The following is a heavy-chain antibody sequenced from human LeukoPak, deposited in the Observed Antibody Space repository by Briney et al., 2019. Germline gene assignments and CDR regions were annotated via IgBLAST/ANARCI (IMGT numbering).Heavy chain of an antibody. J-gene: IGHJ4*02. D-gene: IGHD3-10*01. CDR1: GFTFSSYG. CDR2: ISYDGSNK. CDR3: AKGSGSYYITPPVDY. Sequence: GGSLRLSCAASGFTFSSYGMHWVRQAPGKGLEWVAVISYDGSNKYYADSVKGRFTISRDNSKNTLYLQMNSLRAEDTAVYYCAKGSGSYYITPPVDYWGQGTLVTVSS. V-gene: IGHV3-30*18.